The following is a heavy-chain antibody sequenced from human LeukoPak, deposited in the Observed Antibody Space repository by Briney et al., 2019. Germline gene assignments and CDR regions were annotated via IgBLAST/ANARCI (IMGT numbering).Heavy chain of an antibody. Sequence: GGSLRLSCAASGFTFSSYWMHWVRQAPGKGLVWVSRINSDGSTTYYADSVKGRFTISRDNAKNSLYLQMNSLRAEDTALYYCARDRGYSYGYLVDYWGQGTLVTVSS. CDR3: ARDRGYSYGYLVDY. CDR1: GFTFSSYW. D-gene: IGHD5-18*01. CDR2: INSDGSTT. V-gene: IGHV3-74*01. J-gene: IGHJ4*02.